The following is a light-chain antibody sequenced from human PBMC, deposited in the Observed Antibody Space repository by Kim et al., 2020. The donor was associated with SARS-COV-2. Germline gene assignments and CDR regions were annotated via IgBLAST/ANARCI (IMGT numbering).Light chain of an antibody. Sequence: NFMPTQPHSVSESPGKTVTISCTRSSGSIASNYVQWYQQRPGSAPTTVIYEDNQRPSGVPDRFSGSIDSSSNSASLTISGLKTEDEADYYCQSYDSSSQVFGGGTQLTVL. CDR2: EDN. V-gene: IGLV6-57*03. J-gene: IGLJ3*02. CDR3: QSYDSSSQV. CDR1: SGSIASNY.